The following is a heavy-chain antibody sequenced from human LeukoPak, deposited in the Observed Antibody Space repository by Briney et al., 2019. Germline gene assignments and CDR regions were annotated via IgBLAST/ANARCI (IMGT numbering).Heavy chain of an antibody. CDR3: ARAGDYCSGGSCFDY. CDR1: GFTFSSYS. CDR2: ISSSSSTI. J-gene: IGHJ4*02. D-gene: IGHD2-15*01. Sequence: GGSLRLSCAASGFTFSSYSMNWVRQAPGKGLEWVSYISSSSSTIYYADSVKGRFTISRDNAKNSLYLQVNSLRDEDTAVYYCARAGDYCSGGSCFDYWGQGTLVTVSS. V-gene: IGHV3-48*02.